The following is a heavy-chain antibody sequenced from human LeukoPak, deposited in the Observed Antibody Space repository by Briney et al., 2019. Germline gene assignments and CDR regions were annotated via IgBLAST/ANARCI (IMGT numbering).Heavy chain of an antibody. CDR1: GYTFTGYH. CDR3: ARHVAASVWFDP. Sequence: ASVKVSCKASGYTFTGYHMHWVRQAPGQGLEWMGWINPNNGDTYYAQNFQGRVTMTSDTSISTAYMEVSRLRSDDTAIYYCARHVAASVWFDPWGQGTLVTVSS. V-gene: IGHV1-2*02. J-gene: IGHJ5*02. D-gene: IGHD2-21*01. CDR2: INPNNGDT.